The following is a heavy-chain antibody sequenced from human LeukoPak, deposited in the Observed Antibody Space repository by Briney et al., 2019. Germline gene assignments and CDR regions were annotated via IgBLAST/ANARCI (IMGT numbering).Heavy chain of an antibody. CDR3: ARDQSNSWYRGYDYYGMGV. V-gene: IGHV6-1*01. Sequence: SQTLSLTCAISGDSVSSNSAAWNWIRQSPSRGLEWLGRTYYRSKWYNDYAVSVKSRITINPDTSKNQFSLQLNSVTPEDTADYYCARDQSNSWYRGYDYYGMGVWGQGTTVTVSS. J-gene: IGHJ6*02. CDR2: TYYRSKWYN. D-gene: IGHD6-13*01. CDR1: GDSVSSNSAA.